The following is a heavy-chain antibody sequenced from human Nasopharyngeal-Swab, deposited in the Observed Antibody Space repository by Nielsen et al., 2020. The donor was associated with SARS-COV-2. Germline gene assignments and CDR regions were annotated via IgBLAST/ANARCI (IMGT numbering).Heavy chain of an antibody. CDR2: IYHSGRT. D-gene: IGHD6-19*01. Sequence: LSLTCPVSGGSISSGGYSWSWFRQPPGKDLEWIGYIYHSGRTYYNPSLKSRLTISLDTSKNQFYLRVNSVTAADTAVYYCARNFVAGTAYVFDVWGQGTMVTVSS. V-gene: IGHV4-30-2*01. CDR3: ARNFVAGTAYVFDV. CDR1: GGSISSGGYS. J-gene: IGHJ3*01.